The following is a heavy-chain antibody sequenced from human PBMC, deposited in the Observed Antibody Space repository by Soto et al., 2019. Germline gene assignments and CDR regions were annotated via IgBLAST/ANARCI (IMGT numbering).Heavy chain of an antibody. CDR1: GFTFSKFA. J-gene: IGHJ4*02. V-gene: IGHV3-30-3*01. Sequence: QVQLVESGGGVVQPGRSLRLSCAASGFTFSKFAMYWVRQAPGKGLEWVAVISYDGSNKYDADSVKGRFTISRDNSKNTVYLQMNSLRPEDTAVYYCARDLAKGDGGEYWGQGTLVTVSS. D-gene: IGHD2-21*01. CDR2: ISYDGSNK. CDR3: ARDLAKGDGGEY.